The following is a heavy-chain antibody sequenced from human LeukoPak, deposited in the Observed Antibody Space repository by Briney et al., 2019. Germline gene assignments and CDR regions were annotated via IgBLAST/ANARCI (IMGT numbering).Heavy chain of an antibody. CDR2: IIPIFGTA. Sequence: SVKVSCKASGGTFSSYAISWVRQAPGQGLKWMGGIIPIFGTANYAQKFQGRVTITADESTSTAYMELSSLRSEDTAVYYCARTVYSGSYYPFDYWGQGTLVTVSS. D-gene: IGHD1-26*01. CDR1: GGTFSSYA. V-gene: IGHV1-69*13. J-gene: IGHJ4*02. CDR3: ARTVYSGSYYPFDY.